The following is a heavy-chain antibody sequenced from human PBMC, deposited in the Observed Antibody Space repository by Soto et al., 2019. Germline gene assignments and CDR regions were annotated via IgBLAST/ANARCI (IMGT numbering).Heavy chain of an antibody. J-gene: IGHJ5*02. CDR1: GGSISSYY. CDR3: ARRSSWFNWFDP. D-gene: IGHD6-13*01. CDR2: IYYSGST. V-gene: IGHV4-59*08. Sequence: SETLSLTCSVSGGSISSYYWSWIRQPPGKGLEWIGYIYYSGSTNYNPSLKSRVTISVDTSKNQFSLKLSSVTAADTAVYYCARRSSWFNWFDPWGQGTLVTVSS.